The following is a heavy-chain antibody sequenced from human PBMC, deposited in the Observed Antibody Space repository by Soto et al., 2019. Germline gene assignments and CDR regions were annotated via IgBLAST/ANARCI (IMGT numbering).Heavy chain of an antibody. Sequence: GGSLRLSCAVSGFSLRNYEMNWVRQAPGKGLEWVSYISKTSSLKSYADSVKGRFTIFRDNVNNLLFLQMHSLRAEDTAVYYCTRHIPDDQGDFRGQGTLVTVSS. CDR1: GFSLRNYE. CDR3: TRHIPDDQGDF. J-gene: IGHJ4*02. CDR2: ISKTSSLK. D-gene: IGHD2-21*01. V-gene: IGHV3-48*03.